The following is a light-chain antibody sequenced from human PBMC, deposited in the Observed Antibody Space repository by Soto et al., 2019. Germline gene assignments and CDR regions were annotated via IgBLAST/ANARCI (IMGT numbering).Light chain of an antibody. V-gene: IGKV3-15*01. CDR2: RTS. J-gene: IGKJ4*01. CDR1: QTINNN. CDR3: QQYNSYPIT. Sequence: ETVMTQSPATLSVSPGDRATLSCRASQTINNNLAWYQQKPGQAPRLLMFRTSTRATGVPARFSVSGSGTEFTLTISSLQPDDFATYYCQQYNSYPITFGGGTKVDIK.